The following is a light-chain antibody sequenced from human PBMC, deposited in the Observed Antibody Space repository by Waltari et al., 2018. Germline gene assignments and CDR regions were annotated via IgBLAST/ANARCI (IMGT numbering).Light chain of an antibody. V-gene: IGLV2-11*01. CDR3: CSYADTYSWV. J-gene: IGLJ3*02. CDR2: DVT. CDR1: NSDVGAYKY. Sequence: QSALTQPRSVSGSPGQSVTISCTGTNSDVGAYKYVSWYQQHPGKAPKLIIYDVTKRPSGVPDRFSGSKSGNKASLTISGLQAEDEADYYCCSYADTYSWVFGGGTKLTVL.